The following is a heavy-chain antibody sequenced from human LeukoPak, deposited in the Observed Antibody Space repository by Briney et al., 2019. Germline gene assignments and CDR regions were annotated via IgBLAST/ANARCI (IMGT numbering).Heavy chain of an antibody. V-gene: IGHV1-8*03. CDR2: MNPNSGNT. CDR3: ARSEGYCSSTSCYNCFDP. D-gene: IGHD2-2*01. CDR1: GYTFTSYD. Sequence: ASVKVSCKASGYTFTSYDINWVRQATGQGLEWMGWMNPNSGNTGYAQKFQGRVTITRNTSISTAYMELSSLRSEDTAVYYCARSEGYCSSTSCYNCFDPWGQGTLVTVSS. J-gene: IGHJ5*02.